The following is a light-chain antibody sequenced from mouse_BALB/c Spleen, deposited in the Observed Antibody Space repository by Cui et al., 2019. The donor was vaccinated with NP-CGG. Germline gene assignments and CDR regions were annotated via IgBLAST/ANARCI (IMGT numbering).Light chain of an antibody. Sequence: QAVVTQESALTTTPVEPDTLTCRSSTGAVTNSNYANWVQEKPDHLFTGLIGGTNNRAPVVPAKFSGSLIGDKAALTITGAQTEDEAIYFCALWYSNHWVFGGGTKLTVL. J-gene: IGLJ1*01. CDR1: TGAVTNSNY. CDR2: GTN. V-gene: IGLV1*01. CDR3: ALWYSNHWV.